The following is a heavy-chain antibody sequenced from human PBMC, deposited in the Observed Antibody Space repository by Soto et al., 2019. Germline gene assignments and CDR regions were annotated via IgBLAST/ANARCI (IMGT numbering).Heavy chain of an antibody. J-gene: IGHJ6*03. V-gene: IGHV1-2*04. CDR1: GDSFNDYY. Sequence: VQLVQSGAEVRKPGASVKVSCKSSGDSFNDYYIHWVRQAPGQGLEWMGWINPNGGVTKYAQKFQGWVTMTRDTSIMTVSLELRTQRSDDTAIYYCARESGGATATLDYYYSYMDVWGKGTTVTVSS. CDR2: INPNGGVT. D-gene: IGHD5-12*01. CDR3: ARESGGATATLDYYYSYMDV.